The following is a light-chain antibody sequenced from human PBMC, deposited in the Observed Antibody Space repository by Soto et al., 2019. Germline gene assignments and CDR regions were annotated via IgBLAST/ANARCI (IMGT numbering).Light chain of an antibody. J-gene: IGLJ1*01. CDR3: SSYTRTSTQV. CDR1: SSDVGTYNY. V-gene: IGLV2-14*01. CDR2: EVT. Sequence: QSALAQPASVSGSPGQSITISCTGSSSDVGTYNYVSWYQQHPGKAPQLMIYEVTNRPSGVSDRFSGSRSGNTASLTISGLLAEDEADYYCSSYTRTSTQVFGTGTKVTVL.